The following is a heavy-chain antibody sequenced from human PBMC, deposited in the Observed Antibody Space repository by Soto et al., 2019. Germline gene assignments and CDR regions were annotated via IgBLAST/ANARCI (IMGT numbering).Heavy chain of an antibody. V-gene: IGHV1-69*01. D-gene: IGHD2-2*01. Sequence: QVQLVQSGAEVKKPGSSVKVSCKASGGTFSSYAISWVRQAPGQGLEWMGGIIPIFGTANYAQKFQGRVTITADQSTSTAYMELSSLRSEDTAVYYCARDLVRAANTSRYYYYGMDVWGQGTTVTVSS. CDR3: ARDLVRAANTSRYYYYGMDV. CDR2: IIPIFGTA. J-gene: IGHJ6*02. CDR1: GGTFSSYA.